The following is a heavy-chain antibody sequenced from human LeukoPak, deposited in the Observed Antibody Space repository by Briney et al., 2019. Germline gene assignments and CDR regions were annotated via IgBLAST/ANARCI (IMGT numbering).Heavy chain of an antibody. CDR1: SGSFSGYY. CDR2: INDSGSV. V-gene: IGHV4-34*01. J-gene: IGHJ4*02. Sequence: PSETLSLTCAVYSGSFSGYYWSWIRQPPGKGLEWTGEINDSGSVNCNPSLKNRVTLSVDTSKNQFSLRLSSVAAADTAVYYCARRLVDSGASQVSDDWGQGTLVTVSS. CDR3: ARRLVDSGASQVSDD. D-gene: IGHD2-15*01.